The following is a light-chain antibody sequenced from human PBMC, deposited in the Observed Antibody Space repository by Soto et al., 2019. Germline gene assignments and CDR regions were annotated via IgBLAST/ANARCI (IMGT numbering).Light chain of an antibody. CDR2: GAS. J-gene: IGKJ5*01. CDR1: QSVSSN. V-gene: IGKV3-15*01. Sequence: EVVVTQSPATLPVSPGERAPLSCRASQSVSSNLAWYQQKPGRAPRLLIYGASSRATGVPARFSGSGSGTEFTLTISSLQSEDFAVYYCQQYNTLITFGQGTRLEIK. CDR3: QQYNTLIT.